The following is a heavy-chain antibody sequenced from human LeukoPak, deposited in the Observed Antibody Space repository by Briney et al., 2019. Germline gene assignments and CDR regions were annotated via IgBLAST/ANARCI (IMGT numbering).Heavy chain of an antibody. CDR3: ARGKEVITMLRGLKPGYYFDY. CDR1: GGSITNYY. D-gene: IGHD3-10*01. V-gene: IGHV4-59*01. Sequence: SETLSLTCTVSGGSITNYYWSWIRQPPGKGLEWIGYIHHSGSTKYKSSLKSRVTISVDTSKNQFSLKLNSVTAADTAVYYCARGKEVITMLRGLKPGYYFDYWGQGTLVTVSS. J-gene: IGHJ4*02. CDR2: IHHSGST.